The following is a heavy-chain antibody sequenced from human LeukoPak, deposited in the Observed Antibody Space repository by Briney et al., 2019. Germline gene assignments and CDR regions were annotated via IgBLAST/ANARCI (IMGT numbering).Heavy chain of an antibody. CDR1: GGPISNYY. D-gene: IGHD6-13*01. CDR2: IYHSGST. V-gene: IGHV4-59*12. Sequence: SETLSLTCTVSGGPISNYYWSWVRQPPGKGLEWIGEIYHSGSTNYNPSLKSRVTISVDKSKNQFSLKLSSVTAADTAVYYCAREGGAAALDYWGQGTLVTVSS. J-gene: IGHJ4*02. CDR3: AREGGAAALDY.